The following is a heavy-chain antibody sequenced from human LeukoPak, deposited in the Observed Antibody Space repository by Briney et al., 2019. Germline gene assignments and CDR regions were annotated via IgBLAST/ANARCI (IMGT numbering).Heavy chain of an antibody. D-gene: IGHD3-10*01. J-gene: IGHJ6*03. CDR2: IHYSGST. CDR1: GGSISSYY. V-gene: IGHV4-59*01. CDR3: ARVEEGYGSGRRENYYYYYMDV. Sequence: SETLSLTCTVSGGSISSYYWSWIRQPPGKGLEWIGYIHYSGSTNYNPSLKSRVTISVDTSKNQFSLKLTSVTAADTAVYYCARVEEGYGSGRRENYYYYYMDVWGKGTTVTISS.